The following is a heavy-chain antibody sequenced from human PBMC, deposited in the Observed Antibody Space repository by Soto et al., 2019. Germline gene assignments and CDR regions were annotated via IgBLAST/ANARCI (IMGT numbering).Heavy chain of an antibody. Sequence: GGSLRLSCAASGFSVSSNYMSWVRQAPGKGLEWVSVICGGGSTFYADSVKGRFTISRDDFKNTLYLQMNNLRAEDTAVYYCARETPVAQPAPYYYYAMDVWGQGTTVTVSS. CDR3: ARETPVAQPAPYYYYAMDV. CDR2: ICGGGST. D-gene: IGHD4-17*01. V-gene: IGHV3-53*01. J-gene: IGHJ6*02. CDR1: GFSVSSNY.